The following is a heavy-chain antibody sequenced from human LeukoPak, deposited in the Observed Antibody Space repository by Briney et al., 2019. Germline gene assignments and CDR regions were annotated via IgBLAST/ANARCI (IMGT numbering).Heavy chain of an antibody. J-gene: IGHJ6*02. V-gene: IGHV3-30*18. Sequence: GGSLRLSCAASGFTFSSYGMHWVRQAPGKGLEWVAVISYDGSNKYYADSVKGRFTISRDNSKNTLYLQMNSLRAEDTAVYYCAEDLVQSGSHYGMDVWGQGTTVTVSS. D-gene: IGHD1-26*01. CDR3: AEDLVQSGSHYGMDV. CDR2: ISYDGSNK. CDR1: GFTFSSYG.